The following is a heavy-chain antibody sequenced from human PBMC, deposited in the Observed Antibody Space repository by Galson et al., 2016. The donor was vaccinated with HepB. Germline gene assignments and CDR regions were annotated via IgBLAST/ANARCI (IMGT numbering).Heavy chain of an antibody. V-gene: IGHV2-5*02. D-gene: IGHD5-24*01. Sequence: PALVKPTQTLRLTCTFSGFSLTTHGVGVAWIRQSPGQAPEWLAFIYWDDDKRCTSSLRSRLTITKDTAKNEVVPTMTDMDSVDTGTYYCAHRMARTDFAYWGQGILVTLFS. CDR1: GFSLTTHGVG. CDR2: IYWDDDK. CDR3: AHRMARTDFAY. J-gene: IGHJ4*02.